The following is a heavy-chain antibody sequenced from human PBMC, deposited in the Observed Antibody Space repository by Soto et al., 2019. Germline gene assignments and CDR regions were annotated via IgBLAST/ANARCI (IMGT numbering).Heavy chain of an antibody. D-gene: IGHD3-3*01. CDR3: AKDTRTIFGVVITFLFDY. Sequence: EVQLLESGGGLVQPGGSLRLSCAASGFTFSSYAMSWVRQAPGKGLEWVSAISGSGGSTYYADSVKGRFTISRDNSKNTLYLQMHSLRAEDTAVYYCAKDTRTIFGVVITFLFDYWGQGTLVTVSS. CDR1: GFTFSSYA. V-gene: IGHV3-23*01. J-gene: IGHJ4*02. CDR2: ISGSGGST.